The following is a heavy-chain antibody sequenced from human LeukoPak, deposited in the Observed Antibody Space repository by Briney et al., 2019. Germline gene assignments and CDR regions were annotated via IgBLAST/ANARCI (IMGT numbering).Heavy chain of an antibody. D-gene: IGHD5-18*01. CDR3: ARPSTRGYAYGCSDFDH. CDR2: IYHSGST. J-gene: IGHJ4*02. V-gene: IGHV4-39*07. CDR1: GGSISSGSYY. Sequence: PSETLSLTCTVSGGSISSGSYYWGWIRQPPGKGLEWIGSIYHSGSTYYNPSLQSRVSISMDTSKNQFSLKLTSVTAADTAVYYCARPSTRGYAYGCSDFDHWGQGTLVTVSS.